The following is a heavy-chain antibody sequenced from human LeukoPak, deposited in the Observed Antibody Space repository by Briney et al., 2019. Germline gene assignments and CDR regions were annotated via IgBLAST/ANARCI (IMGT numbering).Heavy chain of an antibody. CDR3: ARDDYDSSGYYFY. V-gene: IGHV3-30-3*01. CDR1: GFTFSSYA. CDR2: ISYDGSNK. J-gene: IGHJ4*02. Sequence: GRSLRLSCAASGFTFSSYAMHWVRQAPGKGLEWVAVISYDGSNKYYADSVKGRFTISRDNSKNTLYLQMNSLRAEDTAVYYCARDDYDSSGYYFYWGQGTLVTVSP. D-gene: IGHD3-22*01.